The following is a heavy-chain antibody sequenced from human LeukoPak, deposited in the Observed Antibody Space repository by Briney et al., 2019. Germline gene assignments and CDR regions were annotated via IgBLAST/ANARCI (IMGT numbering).Heavy chain of an antibody. CDR1: GFTFSSYW. CDR3: ARGRYYSAWYFDY. V-gene: IGHV3-7*01. Sequence: GGSLRLSCAASGFTFSSYWMSWVRQAPGKGLEWEANIKQDGSEKYYVDSVKGRFTISRDNAKNSLYLQMNSLRAEDTAVYYCARGRYYSAWYFDYWGQGTLVTVSS. CDR2: IKQDGSEK. D-gene: IGHD3-10*01. J-gene: IGHJ4*02.